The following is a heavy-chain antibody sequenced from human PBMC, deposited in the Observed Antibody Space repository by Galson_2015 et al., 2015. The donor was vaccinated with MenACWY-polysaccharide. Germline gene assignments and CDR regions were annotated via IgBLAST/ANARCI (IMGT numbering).Heavy chain of an antibody. D-gene: IGHD2-15*01. CDR2: ITGDGSDT. V-gene: IGHV3-74*01. CDR1: GFTFSNYI. Sequence: SLRLSCAVSGFTFSNYIMHWVRQAPGKGLVWVSRITGDGSDTRYAGSVKGRFTISRDNARNTLYLQMNSLRDEDTAVYYCARVGVCSGGSCYKMFDVWGQGTMVTVSS. J-gene: IGHJ3*01. CDR3: ARVGVCSGGSCYKMFDV.